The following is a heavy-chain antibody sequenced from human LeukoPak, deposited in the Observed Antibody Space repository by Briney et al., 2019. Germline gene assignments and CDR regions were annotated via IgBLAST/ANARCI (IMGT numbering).Heavy chain of an antibody. CDR2: IYYSGST. CDR1: GGSISSYY. CDR3: ARHSGRYYYYYYMDV. J-gene: IGHJ6*03. D-gene: IGHD3-10*01. Sequence: PSETLSLTCTVSGGSISSYYWSWIRQPPGKGLEWIGYIYYSGSTNYNPSLKSRVTISVDTSKNQFSLKLSSVTAADTAVYYCARHSGRYYYYYYMDVWGKGTTVTVSS. V-gene: IGHV4-59*01.